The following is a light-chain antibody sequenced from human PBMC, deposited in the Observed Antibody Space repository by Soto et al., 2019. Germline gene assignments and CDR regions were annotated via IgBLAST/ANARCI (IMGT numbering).Light chain of an antibody. Sequence: QAVVTQSPSASASLGASVKLTCTLSSGHSSYAIAWHQQQPEKGPRYLMKLNSDGSHSKGDGIPDRCSGSSSGAERYLTISSLQSEDEADYYCQTWGTGPRVFGGGTKLTVL. CDR1: SGHSSYA. CDR3: QTWGTGPRV. J-gene: IGLJ3*02. V-gene: IGLV4-69*01. CDR2: LNSDGSH.